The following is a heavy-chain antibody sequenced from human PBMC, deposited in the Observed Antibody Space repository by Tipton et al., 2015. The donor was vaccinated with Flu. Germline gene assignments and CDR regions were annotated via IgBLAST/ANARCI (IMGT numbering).Heavy chain of an antibody. CDR1: GFTFSYFG. Sequence: SLRLSCAASGFTFSYFGMNWVRLAPGKGLEWVAAISNDGSNEYYADSVKGRFTISRDNSKNTLNLQMDSLRAEDTAVYYCAKVGSGYRGYEAYGMNVWGQGTTVTVSS. D-gene: IGHD5-12*01. J-gene: IGHJ6*02. CDR2: ISNDGSNE. V-gene: IGHV3-30*18. CDR3: AKVGSGYRGYEAYGMNV.